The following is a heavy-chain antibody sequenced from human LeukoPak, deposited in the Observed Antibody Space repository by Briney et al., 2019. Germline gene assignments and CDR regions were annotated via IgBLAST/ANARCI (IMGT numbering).Heavy chain of an antibody. V-gene: IGHV4-30-4*01. Sequence: SQTLSPTCTVSGGSINSGDNYWSWIRQPPGKGLEWIGFIYYRGTTYYNPSLKSRVSISIYTSRNQFSLKLNSVTAADTAVYYCARLEGNRGYGWAHVDYWGQGRLVTVSS. CDR2: IYYRGTT. CDR1: GGSINSGDNY. J-gene: IGHJ4*02. CDR3: ARLEGNRGYGWAHVDY. D-gene: IGHD3-10*01.